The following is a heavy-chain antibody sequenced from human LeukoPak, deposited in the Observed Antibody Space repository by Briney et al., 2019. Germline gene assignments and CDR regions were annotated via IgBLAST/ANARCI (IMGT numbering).Heavy chain of an antibody. CDR1: GFTVSSNY. V-gene: IGHV3-53*01. J-gene: IGHJ4*02. Sequence: GGSLRLSCAASGFTVSSNYMSWVRQAPGKGLEWVSVIYSGGSTYYADSVKGRFTISRDNSKNTLYLQMNSLRDEDTAVYYCARARYSGYDSPYYFDYWGQGTLVTVSS. CDR3: ARARYSGYDSPYYFDY. CDR2: IYSGGST. D-gene: IGHD5-12*01.